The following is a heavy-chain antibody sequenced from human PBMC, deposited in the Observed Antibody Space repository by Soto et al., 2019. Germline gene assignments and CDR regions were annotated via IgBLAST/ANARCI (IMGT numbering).Heavy chain of an antibody. CDR3: AREKWLVRRNDPFDI. Sequence: QVQLVQSGAEVKKPGALVKVSCKASGYTFINYYMHWVRQAPGQGLEWMGIINPNGGSTTYAQKFQGRVTLTRDTSTNTFNMELSSLRSEDTAVYYCAREKWLVRRNDPFDIWGQGTMVTVSS. CDR2: INPNGGST. CDR1: GYTFINYY. D-gene: IGHD6-19*01. J-gene: IGHJ3*02. V-gene: IGHV1-46*01.